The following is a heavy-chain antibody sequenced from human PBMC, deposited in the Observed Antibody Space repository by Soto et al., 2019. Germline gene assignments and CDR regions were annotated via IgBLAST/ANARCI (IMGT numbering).Heavy chain of an antibody. J-gene: IGHJ4*02. Sequence: QVQLVQSGAEVKKPGSSVKASCKASGGTFSSYAISWVRQAPGQGLEWMGGIIPIFGTANYAQKFQGRVTITADESTSTAYMELSSLRSEDTAVYYWATGAVYYYESSGYYRKFDYWGQGALVTVSS. D-gene: IGHD3-22*01. CDR3: ATGAVYYYESSGYYRKFDY. V-gene: IGHV1-69*01. CDR1: GGTFSSYA. CDR2: IIPIFGTA.